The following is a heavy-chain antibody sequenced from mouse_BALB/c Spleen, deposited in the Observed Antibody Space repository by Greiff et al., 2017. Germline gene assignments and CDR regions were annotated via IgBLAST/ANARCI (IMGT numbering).Heavy chain of an antibody. D-gene: IGHD2-2*01. V-gene: IGHV1S81*02. CDR1: GYTFTSYY. CDR3: TSGGYPFAY. J-gene: IGHJ3*01. CDR2: INPSNGGT. Sequence: QVQLQQSGAELVKPGASVKLSCKASGYTFTSYYMYWVKQRPGQGLEWIGEINPSNGGTNFNEKFKSKATLTVDKSSSTAYMQLSSLTSEDSAVYYCTSGGYPFAYWGQGTLVTVSA.